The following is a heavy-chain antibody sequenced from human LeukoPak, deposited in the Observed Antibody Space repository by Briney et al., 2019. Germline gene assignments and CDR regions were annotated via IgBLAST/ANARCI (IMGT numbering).Heavy chain of an antibody. CDR3: AKDRYYYDSSAPLG. V-gene: IGHV3-30*02. Sequence: GGSLRLSCAASGFTFSSYGMHWVRQAPGKGLEWVAFIRYDGSNKYYADSVKGRFTISRDNSKNTLYLQMNSLRAEDTAVYYCAKDRYYYDSSAPLGWGQGTLVTVSS. CDR2: IRYDGSNK. D-gene: IGHD3-22*01. J-gene: IGHJ4*02. CDR1: GFTFSSYG.